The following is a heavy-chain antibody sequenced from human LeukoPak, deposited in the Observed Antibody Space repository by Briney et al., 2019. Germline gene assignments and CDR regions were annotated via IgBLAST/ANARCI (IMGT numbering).Heavy chain of an antibody. CDR3: ARDSVHGYYDSSGYSTLFDY. Sequence: PGGSLRLSCAASGFTVSSNYMSWVRQAPGKGLEWVANIRQDGSEKHYLDSVKGRITISRDNAKNSLYLQMNSLRAEDTAVYYCARDSVHGYYDSSGYSTLFDYWGQGTLVTVSS. J-gene: IGHJ4*02. D-gene: IGHD3-22*01. V-gene: IGHV3-7*01. CDR1: GFTVSSNY. CDR2: IRQDGSEK.